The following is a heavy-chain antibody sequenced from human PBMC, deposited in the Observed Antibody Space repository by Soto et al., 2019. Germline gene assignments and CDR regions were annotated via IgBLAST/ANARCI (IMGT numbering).Heavy chain of an antibody. Sequence: EVQLVESGGGLVQPGGSLRLSCAASGFTFSSYWMTWVRQAPGKGLEWVANIKQDGSAKYYMDSVKGRFTISRDNAKNSLYLQMNSLRAEDTAVYYCASWLKTSGWYVLLEGSFDYWGQGTLVTVSS. CDR3: ASWLKTSGWYVLLEGSFDY. J-gene: IGHJ4*02. V-gene: IGHV3-7*01. D-gene: IGHD6-19*01. CDR2: IKQDGSAK. CDR1: GFTFSSYW.